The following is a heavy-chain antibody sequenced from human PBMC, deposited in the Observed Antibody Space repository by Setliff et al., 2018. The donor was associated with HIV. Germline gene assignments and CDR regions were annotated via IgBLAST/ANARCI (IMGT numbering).Heavy chain of an antibody. CDR2: IYHSGNT. D-gene: IGHD2-21*02. CDR3: ARGEACGGGCHYAFEL. V-gene: IGHV4-38-2*02. CDR1: GDSISSDFY. J-gene: IGHJ3*01. Sequence: PSETLSLTCTVSGDSISSDFYWGWIRQPPGKGLEWIASIYHSGNTYYMPSLQSQVTISVDMSKNQFSLKLNSVTAADTAVYYCARGEACGGGCHYAFELWGRGTMVTVSS.